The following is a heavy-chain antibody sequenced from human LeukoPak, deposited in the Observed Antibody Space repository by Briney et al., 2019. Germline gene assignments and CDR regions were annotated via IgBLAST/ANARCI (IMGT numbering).Heavy chain of an antibody. J-gene: IGHJ6*03. V-gene: IGHV4-34*01. CDR2: INHSGST. D-gene: IGHD5-18*01. CDR3: ARGCKIQLFYYYYMDV. Sequence: SETLSLTCAVYGGSFSGYYWSWIRQPPGKGLEWIGEINHSGSTNYNPSLKSRVTISVDTSKNQFSLKLSSVTAADTAVYYCARGCKIQLFYYYYMDVWGKGTTVTVSS. CDR1: GGSFSGYY.